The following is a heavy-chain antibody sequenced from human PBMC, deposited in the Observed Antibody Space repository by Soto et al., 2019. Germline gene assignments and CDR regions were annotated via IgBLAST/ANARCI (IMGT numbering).Heavy chain of an antibody. D-gene: IGHD2-8*02. Sequence: GGSLRLSCGVSGFICSSYDMSWVRQAPGKGPEWVSTILVGGSTHYEDSVKGRFTVSRDTSKNTVYLQMNSLTAGDTAMYYCAKATATGGGAFEIYGQGTMVTVSS. CDR1: GFICSSYD. CDR3: AKATATGGGAFEI. CDR2: ILVGGST. V-gene: IGHV3-23*01. J-gene: IGHJ3*02.